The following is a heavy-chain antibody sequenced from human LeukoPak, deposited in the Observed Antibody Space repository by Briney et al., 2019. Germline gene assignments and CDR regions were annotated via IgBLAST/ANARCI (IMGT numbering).Heavy chain of an antibody. D-gene: IGHD2-2*01. Sequence: QPGRSLRLSCAASGFTFSSYGMHWVRQAPGKGLEWVAVIWYDGSNKYYADSVKGRFTISRDNSKNTLYLQMNSLRAEDTAVYYCARRDCSSASCSFDYWGQGTLVTVSS. V-gene: IGHV3-33*01. CDR1: GFTFSSYG. CDR3: ARRDCSSASCSFDY. J-gene: IGHJ4*02. CDR2: IWYDGSNK.